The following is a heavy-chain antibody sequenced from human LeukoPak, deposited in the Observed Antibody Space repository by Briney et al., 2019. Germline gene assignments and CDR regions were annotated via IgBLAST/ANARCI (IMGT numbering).Heavy chain of an antibody. Sequence: PGGSLRLSCAASGFTFSSYEMNWVRQAPGKGLEWVSFISSSSTYIYYADSVKGRFTISRDNAKNSLYLQMNSLRAEDTAVCYCARTARFGELLSPPDYWGQGTLVTVSS. CDR1: GFTFSSYE. CDR2: ISSSSTYI. CDR3: ARTARFGELLSPPDY. D-gene: IGHD3-10*01. V-gene: IGHV3-21*01. J-gene: IGHJ4*02.